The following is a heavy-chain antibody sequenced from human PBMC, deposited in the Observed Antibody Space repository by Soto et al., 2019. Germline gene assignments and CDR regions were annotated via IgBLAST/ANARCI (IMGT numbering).Heavy chain of an antibody. J-gene: IGHJ5*02. CDR3: ARDPVDGYAFFDS. V-gene: IGHV4-34*01. CDR2: IDQSGST. D-gene: IGHD5-12*01. CDR1: GGSFSGYY. Sequence: SETLSLTCAVYGGSFSGYYWNWLRQPPGEGLEWIGKIDQSGSTNYNPSLKSRVTMSVDASRSQFSLKLTSVTAVDTAVYCCARDPVDGYAFFDSWGQGALVTVSS.